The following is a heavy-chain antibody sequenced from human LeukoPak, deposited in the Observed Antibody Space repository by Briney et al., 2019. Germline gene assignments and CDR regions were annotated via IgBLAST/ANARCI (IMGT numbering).Heavy chain of an antibody. J-gene: IGHJ5*02. V-gene: IGHV4-59*01. CDR2: TYSSGST. CDR1: GASINSNY. Sequence: SETLSLTCSVSGASINSNYWNWIRQPPGKGLEWIGNTYSSGSTNYNPSLKSRVTISLDTSKNQFSLKMSSVTAADTAVYYCAKDWELGSWGQGTLVTVSS. CDR3: AKDWELGS. D-gene: IGHD1-26*01.